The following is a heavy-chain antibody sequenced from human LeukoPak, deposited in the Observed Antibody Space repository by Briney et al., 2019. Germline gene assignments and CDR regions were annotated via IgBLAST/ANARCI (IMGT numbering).Heavy chain of an antibody. V-gene: IGHV3-30*04. D-gene: IGHD1-26*01. J-gene: IGHJ4*02. Sequence: GGSLRLSCAASGFIFSNYAMHWVRQAPGKGLEWVAVISYDGSNKYYADSVKGRFTISRDNSKNTLYLQMNSLRAEDTAVYYCAKGRYSGSYYFDYWGQGTLVTVSS. CDR3: AKGRYSGSYYFDY. CDR2: ISYDGSNK. CDR1: GFIFSNYA.